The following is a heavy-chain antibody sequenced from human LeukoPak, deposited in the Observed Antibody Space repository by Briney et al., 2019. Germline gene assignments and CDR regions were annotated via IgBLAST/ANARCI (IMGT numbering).Heavy chain of an antibody. CDR3: ARDAGIAEAGFYYYYYGMDV. Sequence: VASVKVSCKASGGTFSSYAISWVRQAPGQGLEWMGGIIPIFGTANYAQKFQGRVTITADESTSTAYMELSSLRSEDTAVYYCARDAGIAEAGFYYYYYGMDVWGQGTTVTVSS. D-gene: IGHD6-19*01. V-gene: IGHV1-69*13. CDR1: GGTFSSYA. J-gene: IGHJ6*02. CDR2: IIPIFGTA.